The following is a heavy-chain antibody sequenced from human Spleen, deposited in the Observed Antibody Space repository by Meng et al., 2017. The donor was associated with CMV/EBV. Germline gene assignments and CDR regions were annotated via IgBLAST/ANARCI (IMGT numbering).Heavy chain of an antibody. J-gene: IGHJ6*02. CDR1: GFTFSSYS. V-gene: IGHV3-21*01. D-gene: IGHD3-3*01. CDR2: ISSSSSYI. Sequence: GGSLRLSCAASGFTFSSYSMNWVRQAPGKGLEWVSSISSSSSYIYYADSVKGRFTISRDNAKNSLYLQMNSLRAEDTAVYYCAREGTNYDFWSGYYPLYYYYGMDVWGQGTTVTVSS. CDR3: AREGTNYDFWSGYYPLYYYYGMDV.